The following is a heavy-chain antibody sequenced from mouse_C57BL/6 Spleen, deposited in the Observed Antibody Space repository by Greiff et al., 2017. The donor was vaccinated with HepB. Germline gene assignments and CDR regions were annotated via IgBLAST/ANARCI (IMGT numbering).Heavy chain of an antibody. Sequence: QVQLQKPGAELVKPGASVKLSCKASGSTFTSYWMPWVRQRPGQGLEWIGMIHPNSGSTNYNEKFKSKATLTVDKSSSTAYMQLSSLTSEDSAVYYCARDEGTTVYFDYWGQGTTLTVSS. D-gene: IGHD2-12*01. CDR3: ARDEGTTVYFDY. V-gene: IGHV1-64*01. CDR1: GSTFTSYW. J-gene: IGHJ2*01. CDR2: IHPNSGST.